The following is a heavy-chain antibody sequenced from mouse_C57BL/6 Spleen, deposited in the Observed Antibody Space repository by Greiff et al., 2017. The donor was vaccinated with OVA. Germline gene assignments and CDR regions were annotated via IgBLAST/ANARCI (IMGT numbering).Heavy chain of an antibody. CDR2: IDPSDSYT. CDR3: ARRGPPDYDDAYWYFDV. V-gene: IGHV1-69*01. J-gene: IGHJ1*03. Sequence: QVQLQQPGAELVMPGASVKLSCKASGYTFTSYWMHWVKQRPGQGLEWIGEIDPSDSYTNYNQKFKGKSTLTVDKSSSTAYLQLSSLTSEDSADYYCARRGPPDYDDAYWYFDVWGTGTTVTVSS. D-gene: IGHD2-4*01. CDR1: GYTFTSYW.